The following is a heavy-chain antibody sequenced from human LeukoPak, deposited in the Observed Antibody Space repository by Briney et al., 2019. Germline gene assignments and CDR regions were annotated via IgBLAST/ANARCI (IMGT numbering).Heavy chain of an antibody. CDR1: GFTFDDYG. CDR2: INWNGGST. V-gene: IGHV3-20*04. Sequence: GGSLRLSCAASGFTFDDYGMSWVRQAPGKGLEWVSGINWNGGSTGYADSVKGRFTISRDNAKNSLYLQMNSLGAEDTALYYCARENLADYYDSSGYFDYWGQGTLVTVSS. D-gene: IGHD3-22*01. J-gene: IGHJ4*02. CDR3: ARENLADYYDSSGYFDY.